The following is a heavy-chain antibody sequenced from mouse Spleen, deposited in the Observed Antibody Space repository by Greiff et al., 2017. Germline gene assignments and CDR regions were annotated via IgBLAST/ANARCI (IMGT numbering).Heavy chain of an antibody. CDR3: TTAPELDY. V-gene: IGHV1S22*01. CDR1: GYTFTSYW. J-gene: IGHJ2*01. Sequence: LQQPGSELVRPGASVKLSCKASGYTFTSYWMHWVKQRHGQGLEWIGNIYPGSGSTNYDEKFKSKGTLTVDTSSSTAYMHLSSLTSEDSAVYYCTTAPELDYWGQGTTLTVSS. CDR2: IYPGSGST.